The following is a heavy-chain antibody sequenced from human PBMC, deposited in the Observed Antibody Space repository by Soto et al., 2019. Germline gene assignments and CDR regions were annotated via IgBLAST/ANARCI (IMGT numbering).Heavy chain of an antibody. CDR1: GGTFGSYA. D-gene: IGHD3-10*01. CDR3: ARFPTYYYGSGSDGRVY. CDR2: IIPIFGTA. J-gene: IGHJ4*02. Sequence: QVQLVQSGAEVKKPGSSVKVSCKASGGTFGSYAISWVRQAPGQGLEWMGGIIPIFGTANYAQKFQGRVTITADESTSTAYMELSSLSSEDTAVYYCARFPTYYYGSGSDGRVYWGQGTLVTVSS. V-gene: IGHV1-69*01.